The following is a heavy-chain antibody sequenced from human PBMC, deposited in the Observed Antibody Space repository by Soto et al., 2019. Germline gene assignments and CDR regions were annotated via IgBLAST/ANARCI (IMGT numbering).Heavy chain of an antibody. CDR3: ARSAAADYLDY. Sequence: SETLCLTCPISGGSISSYDGNWIRNPPGKGPEWIGFISYSGSTNYNPSLRSRVTISVDTSKTQFSLRLSSLTAGDTAVYYCARSAAADYLDYWGQGIPVTVSS. V-gene: IGHV4-59*01. CDR2: ISYSGST. J-gene: IGHJ4*02. CDR1: GGSISSYD. D-gene: IGHD6-13*01.